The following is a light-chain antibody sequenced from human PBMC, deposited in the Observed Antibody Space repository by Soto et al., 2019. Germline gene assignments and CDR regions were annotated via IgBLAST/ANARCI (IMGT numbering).Light chain of an antibody. V-gene: IGKV3D-15*01. CDR2: DAS. J-gene: IGKJ1*01. CDR1: QNIFSN. CDR3: QQYNKWPRT. Sequence: EIVLTQSPDTVSVSPGERVTLSCRASQNIFSNYLAWYQQKPGQAPRLLIYDASNRATGIPARFSGRGSGTEFTLTITSLQSEDFAVYFCQQYNKWPRTFGQGTKVDIK.